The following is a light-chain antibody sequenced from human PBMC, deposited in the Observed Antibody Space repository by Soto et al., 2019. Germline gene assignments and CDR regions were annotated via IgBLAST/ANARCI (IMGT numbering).Light chain of an antibody. CDR1: QSVGTN. CDR3: QQYANWPLT. Sequence: EVVVTQSPATVSVSPGERTSLSCRASQSVGTNLGWYQQKPGQAPRLLISKTSTRATGVPARFSGSGSGTEFTLTLSSLQSEDIAVYYCQQYANWPLTFVGGTKVDIK. J-gene: IGKJ4*01. V-gene: IGKV3-15*01. CDR2: KTS.